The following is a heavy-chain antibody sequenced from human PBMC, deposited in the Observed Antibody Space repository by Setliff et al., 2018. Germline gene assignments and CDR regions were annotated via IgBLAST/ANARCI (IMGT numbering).Heavy chain of an antibody. CDR2: IKSKTDGGTT. CDR1: GFTFSNAW. Sequence: GGSLRLSCAASGFTFSNAWMSWVRQAPGKGLEWVGRIKSKTDGGTTEYAASVKGRFTISRDDSKNTMSLQMNSLKTEDTAVYFCATRLGDFWGQGTLVTVSS. CDR3: ATRLGDF. J-gene: IGHJ4*02. V-gene: IGHV3-15*01.